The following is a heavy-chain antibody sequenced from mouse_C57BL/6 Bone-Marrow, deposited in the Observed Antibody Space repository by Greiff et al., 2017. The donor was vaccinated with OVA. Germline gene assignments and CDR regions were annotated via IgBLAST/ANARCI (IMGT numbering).Heavy chain of an antibody. Sequence: QVQLQQSGAELVRPGASVTLSCKASGYTFTDYEMHWVKQTPVHGLEWIGAIDPETGGTAYNQKFKGKAILTADKSSSSAYMELRSLTSEDSAVYDCTRGITTVVDWYCDVWGTGTTVTVSS. V-gene: IGHV1-15*01. CDR1: GYTFTDYE. CDR3: TRGITTVVDWYCDV. J-gene: IGHJ1*03. CDR2: IDPETGGT. D-gene: IGHD1-1*01.